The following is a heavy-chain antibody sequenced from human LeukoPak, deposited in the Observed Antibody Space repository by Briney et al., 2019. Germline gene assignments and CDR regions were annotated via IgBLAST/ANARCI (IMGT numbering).Heavy chain of an antibody. V-gene: IGHV3-53*01. CDR2: IYSDGST. D-gene: IGHD5-18*01. Sequence: QPGGSLRLSCAASGFTVSSNYMSWVRQAPGKGLEWVSVIYSDGSTYYAASVKGRFTISRDNSKNTLYLQMNSLRAEDTAVYYCARGSYGYLGGGFDYWGQGTLVTVSS. CDR3: ARGSYGYLGGGFDY. J-gene: IGHJ4*02. CDR1: GFTVSSNY.